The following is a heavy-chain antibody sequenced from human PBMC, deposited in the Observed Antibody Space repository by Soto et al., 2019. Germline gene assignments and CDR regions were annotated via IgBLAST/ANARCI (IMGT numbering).Heavy chain of an antibody. CDR2: IYYSGST. Sequence: QVQLQESGPGLVKPSQTLSLTCTVSGGSISSGGYYWSWIRQHPGKGLEWIGYIYYSGSTYYNPDLKGRVTASVDTCTNRFSRKLSSVAAADTAVYYCGRDGGGSSGWLYNWFDPWGQGTLVTVSS. CDR3: GRDGGGSSGWLYNWFDP. V-gene: IGHV4-31*03. CDR1: GGSISSGGYY. D-gene: IGHD6-19*01. J-gene: IGHJ5*02.